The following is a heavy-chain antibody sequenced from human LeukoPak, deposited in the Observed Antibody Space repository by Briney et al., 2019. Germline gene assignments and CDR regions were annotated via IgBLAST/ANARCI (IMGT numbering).Heavy chain of an antibody. CDR1: GGSISSSSYY. CDR2: IYYSGST. Sequence: SQTLSLTCTVSGGSISSSSYYWGWIRQPPGKGLEWIGSIYYSGSTYYNPSLKSRVTISVDTSKNQFSLELSSVTAADTAVYYCARLEFVNIVVVPAAMHFDYWGQGTLVTVSS. V-gene: IGHV4-39*01. CDR3: ARLEFVNIVVVPAAMHFDY. J-gene: IGHJ4*02. D-gene: IGHD2-2*01.